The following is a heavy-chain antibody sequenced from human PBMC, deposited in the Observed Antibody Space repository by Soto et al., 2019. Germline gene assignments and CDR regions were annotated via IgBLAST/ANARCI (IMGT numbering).Heavy chain of an antibody. D-gene: IGHD3-22*01. CDR2: ISYDGSNK. CDR1: GFTFSSYG. Sequence: ESGGGVVQPGRSLRLSCAASGFTFSSYGMHWVRQAPGKGLEWVAVISYDGSNKYYADSVKGRFTISRDNSKNTLYLQMNSLRAEDTAVYYCAKGPPNYYDSSGPIAVWGQGTLVTVSS. J-gene: IGHJ4*02. CDR3: AKGPPNYYDSSGPIAV. V-gene: IGHV3-30*18.